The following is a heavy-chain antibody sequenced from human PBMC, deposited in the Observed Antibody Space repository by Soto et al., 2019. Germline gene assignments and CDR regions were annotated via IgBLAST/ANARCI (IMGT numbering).Heavy chain of an antibody. Sequence: SDTLSLTCSVSGGSISSSSYYWGWIRQPPGKGLEWIGSIHYSGSTYYKPSLKSRVTISVDTSKNQFSLKLSSVTVTDTAVYYCARGVLGVYYSMDVWGQGTTVTVSS. D-gene: IGHD2-8*01. J-gene: IGHJ6*02. CDR3: ARGVLGVYYSMDV. CDR1: GGSISSSSYY. CDR2: IHYSGST. V-gene: IGHV4-39*01.